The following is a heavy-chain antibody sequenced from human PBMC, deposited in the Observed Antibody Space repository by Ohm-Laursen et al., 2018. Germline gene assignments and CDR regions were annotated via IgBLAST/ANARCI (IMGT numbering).Heavy chain of an antibody. CDR2: ISYDGNEK. D-gene: IGHD6-13*01. CDR3: ARQIRPAPGRQNPFYYYGMDV. CDR1: GFSLRDYA. J-gene: IGHJ6*02. V-gene: IGHV3-33*08. Sequence: SSLRLSCSASGFSLRDYAMHWVRQAPGKGLQWVAVISYDGNEKFYADSVKGRFTISRDNAKDSLFLQMNSLRAEDTAVYHCARQIRPAPGRQNPFYYYGMDVWGQGTTVTVSS.